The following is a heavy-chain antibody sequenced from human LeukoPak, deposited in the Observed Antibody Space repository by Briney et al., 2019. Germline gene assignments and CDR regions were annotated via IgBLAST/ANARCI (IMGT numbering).Heavy chain of an antibody. J-gene: IGHJ6*02. CDR3: ARHAYGGKPHWYYAMDV. CDR2: IYYNGST. CDR1: GGSISNYY. V-gene: IGHV4-59*08. D-gene: IGHD4-23*01. Sequence: SETLSLTCTVSGGSISNYYWSWIRQPPGKGLEWIGYIYYNGSTNYNPSLKSRVAISGDTSKNQFSLKLSSVTAADTAVYYCARHAYGGKPHWYYAMDVWGQGTTVTVSS.